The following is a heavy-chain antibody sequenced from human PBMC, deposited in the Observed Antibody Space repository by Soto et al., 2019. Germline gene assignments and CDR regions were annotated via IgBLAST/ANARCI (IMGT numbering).Heavy chain of an antibody. CDR2: IYYSGST. V-gene: IGHV4-61*01. J-gene: IGHJ4*02. CDR3: ARGSRYYDILTGPFFAY. D-gene: IGHD3-9*01. Sequence: SETRSLTCTVSGGSVSSGSYYWSWIRQPPGKGLEWIGYIYYSGSTNYNPSLKSRVTISVDTSKNQFSLKLSSVTAADTAVYYCARGSRYYDILTGPFFAYWGQGTLVTVSS. CDR1: GGSVSSGSYY.